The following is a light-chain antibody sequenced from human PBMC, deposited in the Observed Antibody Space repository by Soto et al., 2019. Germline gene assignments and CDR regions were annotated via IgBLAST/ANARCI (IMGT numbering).Light chain of an antibody. Sequence: DIQMTQSPSTLSASVGDRVTITCRASQSINKWVAWHQQKPGKVPKVLIYDVSTLESGVPSRFSGSGSGTEFTLTISSLQPDDFATYYCQQYNSYSTFGQGTKVDIK. J-gene: IGKJ1*01. CDR1: QSINKW. CDR2: DVS. V-gene: IGKV1-5*01. CDR3: QQYNSYST.